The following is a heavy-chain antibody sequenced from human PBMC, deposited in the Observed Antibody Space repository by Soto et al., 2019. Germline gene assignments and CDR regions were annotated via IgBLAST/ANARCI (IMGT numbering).Heavy chain of an antibody. CDR3: ATMTGYRGLVDY. J-gene: IGHJ4*02. V-gene: IGHV3-23*01. CDR1: GFTFSSNA. D-gene: IGHD3-9*01. Sequence: EVQLLESGGGLVQPGGSLRLSCAASGFTFSSNAMSWVRQAPGKGLEWISAISEGGGKTYYADSVKGRFTISRDNSKNTLDLQMNSLRAEDTALYYCATMTGYRGLVDYWGQGTLVTVSS. CDR2: ISEGGGKT.